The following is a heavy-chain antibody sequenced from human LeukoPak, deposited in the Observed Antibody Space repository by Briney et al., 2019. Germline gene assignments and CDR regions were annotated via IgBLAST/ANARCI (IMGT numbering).Heavy chain of an antibody. Sequence: SVKVSCKASGGTFSSYAISWVRQAPGQGLEWMGGIIPIFGTANYAQKFQGRVTTTADESTSTAYMELSSLRSEDTAVYYCASTVTSDIVVVPAAIAWFDPWGQGTLVTVSS. J-gene: IGHJ5*02. CDR2: IIPIFGTA. CDR1: GGTFSSYA. D-gene: IGHD2-2*01. V-gene: IGHV1-69*01. CDR3: ASTVTSDIVVVPAAIAWFDP.